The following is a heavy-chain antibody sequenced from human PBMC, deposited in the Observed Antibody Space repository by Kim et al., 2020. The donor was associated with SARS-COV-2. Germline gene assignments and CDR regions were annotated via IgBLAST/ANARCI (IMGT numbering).Heavy chain of an antibody. CDR3: ARTGYIKTAMILS. CDR2: IYYSGST. V-gene: IGHV4-39*01. D-gene: IGHD5-18*01. J-gene: IGHJ4*02. CDR1: GGSISSSSYY. Sequence: SETLSLTCTVSGGSISSSSYYWGWIRQPPGKGLEWIGCIYYSGSTYNNPSLKSRVTLSVDTTKNRFSLKLSSVTAADTAVYYCARTGYIKTAMILSWGQGALGSVSS.